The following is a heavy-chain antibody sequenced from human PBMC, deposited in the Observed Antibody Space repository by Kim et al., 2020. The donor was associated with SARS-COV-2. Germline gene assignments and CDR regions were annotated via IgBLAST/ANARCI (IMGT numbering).Heavy chain of an antibody. J-gene: IGHJ4*02. Sequence: AQQFKERVTITREKATSTAYMELSSLRSEDTAVYYCAAEQDYYDSSGYDYWGQGTLVTVSS. D-gene: IGHD3-22*01. CDR3: AAEQDYYDSSGYDY. V-gene: IGHV1-58*01.